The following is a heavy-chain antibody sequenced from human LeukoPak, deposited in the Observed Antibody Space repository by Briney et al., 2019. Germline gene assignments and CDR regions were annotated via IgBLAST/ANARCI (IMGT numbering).Heavy chain of an antibody. D-gene: IGHD2-2*01. J-gene: IGHJ4*02. CDR2: INHSGST. CDR3: ARLGCSSTSCLFDY. V-gene: IGHV4-34*01. CDR1: GGSFSGYY. Sequence: KPSETLSLTCAVYGGSFSGYYWSWIRQPPGKGLEWIGEINHSGSTNYNPSLKSRVTLSVDTSKNQFSLKLSSVTAADTAVYYCARLGCSSTSCLFDYWGQGTLVTVSS.